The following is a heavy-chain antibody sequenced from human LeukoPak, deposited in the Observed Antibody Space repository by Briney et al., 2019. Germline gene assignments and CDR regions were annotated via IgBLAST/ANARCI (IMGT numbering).Heavy chain of an antibody. V-gene: IGHV3-23*01. J-gene: IGHJ6*02. CDR1: GFTVSRNY. Sequence: PGGSLRLSCAASGFTVSRNYMSWVRQAPGKGLEWVSAISGSGGSTYYADSVKGRFTISRDNSKNTLYLQMNSLRAEDTAVYYCARDSRRVYYYGMDVWGQGTTVTVSS. CDR2: ISGSGGST. CDR3: ARDSRRVYYYGMDV.